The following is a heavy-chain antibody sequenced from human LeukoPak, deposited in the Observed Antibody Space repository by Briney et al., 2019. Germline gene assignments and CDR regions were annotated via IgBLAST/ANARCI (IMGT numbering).Heavy chain of an antibody. CDR3: ARLQLRSYYYMDV. CDR1: GGSISSYY. CDR2: IYYSGST. Sequence: PSETLSLTCTVSGGSISSYYWSWIRQPPGKGLEWIGYIYYSGSTNYNPSLKSRVTISVDTSKNQFSLELSSVTAADTAVYYCARLQLRSYYYMDVWGKGTTVTVSS. D-gene: IGHD5-18*01. J-gene: IGHJ6*03. V-gene: IGHV4-59*01.